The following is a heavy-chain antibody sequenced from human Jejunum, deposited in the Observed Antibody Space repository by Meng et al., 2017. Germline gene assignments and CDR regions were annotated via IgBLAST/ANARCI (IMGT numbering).Heavy chain of an antibody. Sequence: QVHLQESGPGLVRPSATLSLICPVSGGSVGRAGYQWGWIRQPPGRGLEWIGYANTNYNPSLKRRVTISLDTSRNLFSLSLTSVTAADTAVYYCARDSMGSLDYWGQGILVTVSS. D-gene: IGHD1-26*01. CDR3: ARDSMGSLDY. CDR1: GGSVGRAGYQ. J-gene: IGHJ4*02. CDR2: ANT. V-gene: IGHV4-61*08.